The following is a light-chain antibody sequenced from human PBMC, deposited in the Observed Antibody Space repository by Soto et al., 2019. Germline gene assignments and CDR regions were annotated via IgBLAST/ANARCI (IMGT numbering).Light chain of an antibody. CDR3: QRYNNWPRT. V-gene: IGKV3-15*01. J-gene: IGKJ1*01. CDR1: QSVSSN. CDR2: GAS. Sequence: EIVMTQSPATLSVSPGERATLSCRASQSVSSNLAWYQQKPGQAPRLLIYGASTRATGIPARFSGSGSGTEFTLTISSLQSEDVAVYYCQRYNNWPRTFGQGTKVEIK.